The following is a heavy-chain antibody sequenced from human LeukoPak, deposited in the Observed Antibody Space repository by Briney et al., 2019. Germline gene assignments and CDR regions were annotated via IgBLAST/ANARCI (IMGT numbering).Heavy chain of an antibody. J-gene: IGHJ5*02. CDR1: GFTFSSYA. V-gene: IGHV3-23*01. Sequence: GGSLRLSCAASGFTFSSYAMSWVRQAPGKGLEWVSAISGSGGSTYYADSVKGRFTISRDNSKNTLYLQMNSLRAEDTAVYYCAKEEITMVRGVIIDWFDPWGQGTLVTVSS. CDR2: ISGSGGST. D-gene: IGHD3-10*01. CDR3: AKEEITMVRGVIIDWFDP.